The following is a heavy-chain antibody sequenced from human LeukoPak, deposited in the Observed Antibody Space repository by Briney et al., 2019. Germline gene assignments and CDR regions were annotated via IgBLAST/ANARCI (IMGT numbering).Heavy chain of an antibody. CDR2: IYYSGST. J-gene: IGHJ5*02. CDR3: ARDRYNWNYGWFDP. D-gene: IGHD1-7*01. V-gene: IGHV4-59*01. Sequence: SEALSLTCTVSGGSISSYYWSWIRQPPGKGLEWIGYIYYSGSTNYNPSLKSRVTISVDTSKNQFSLKLSSVTAADTAVYYCARDRYNWNYGWFDPWGQGTLVTVSS. CDR1: GGSISSYY.